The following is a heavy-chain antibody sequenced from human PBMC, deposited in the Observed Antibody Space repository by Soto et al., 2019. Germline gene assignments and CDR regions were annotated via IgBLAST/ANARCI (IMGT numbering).Heavy chain of an antibody. J-gene: IGHJ6*02. Sequence: KTSETLSLTCTVSGGSISSGDYYWSWIRQPPGKGLEWIGYIYYSGSTYYNPSLKSRVTISVDTSKNQFSLKLSSVTAADTAVYYCARELPQRQGRNMDVWGQGTTVTVSS. V-gene: IGHV4-30-4*01. CDR3: ARELPQRQGRNMDV. D-gene: IGHD1-1*01. CDR1: GGSISSGDYY. CDR2: IYYSGST.